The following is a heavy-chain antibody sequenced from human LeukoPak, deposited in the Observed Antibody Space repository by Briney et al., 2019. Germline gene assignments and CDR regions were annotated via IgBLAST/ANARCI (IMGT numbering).Heavy chain of an antibody. CDR2: IIPIFGTA. J-gene: IGHJ6*02. CDR1: GGTFSSYA. D-gene: IGHD6-13*01. V-gene: IGHV1-69*13. CDR3: ARDPKGIAAAGVYYYGMDV. Sequence: ASVKVSCKASGGTFSSYAISWVRQAPGQGLEWMGGIIPIFGTANYAQKFQGRVTITADESTSTAYMELSSLRSEDTAVYYCARDPKGIAAAGVYYYGMDVWGQGTTVTVSS.